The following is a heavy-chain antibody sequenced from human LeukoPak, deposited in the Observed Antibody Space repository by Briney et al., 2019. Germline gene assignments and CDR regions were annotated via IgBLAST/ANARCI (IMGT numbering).Heavy chain of an antibody. CDR1: GGSFSGYY. Sequence: SETLSLTCAVYGGSFSGYYRSWIRQPPGKGLEWIGEINHSGSTNYNPSLKSRVTISVDTSKNQFSLKLSSVTAADTAVYYCARGGDYPWFGGQGTLVTVSS. CDR3: ARGGDYPWF. V-gene: IGHV4-34*01. D-gene: IGHD4-17*01. CDR2: INHSGST. J-gene: IGHJ4*02.